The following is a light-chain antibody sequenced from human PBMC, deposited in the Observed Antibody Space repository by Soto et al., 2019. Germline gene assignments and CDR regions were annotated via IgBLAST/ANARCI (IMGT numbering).Light chain of an antibody. Sequence: QSVLTQPASVSGSPGQSITISCTGTSSDVGSYNLVSWYQQHPGKAPKLMIYEVSKRPSGVSNRFSDSKSGNTASLTISGLQAEDEADYYCCSYAGSSTYVVFGGGTKVTVL. CDR3: CSYAGSSTYVV. CDR1: SSDVGSYNL. V-gene: IGLV2-23*02. CDR2: EVS. J-gene: IGLJ2*01.